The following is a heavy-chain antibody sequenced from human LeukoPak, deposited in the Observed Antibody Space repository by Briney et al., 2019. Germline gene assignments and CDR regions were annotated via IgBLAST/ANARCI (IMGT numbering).Heavy chain of an antibody. V-gene: IGHV3-23*01. D-gene: IGHD3-10*02. CDR1: GFTFSNAY. CDR3: AKGSTMYTAYYFDY. J-gene: IGHJ4*02. Sequence: GGSLRLSCAASGFTFSNAYMNWVRQAPGKGLEWVSVISGSGGSTDYADSVKGRFTISRDNSKNTLYVQMNSLRAEDTAVYYCAKGSTMYTAYYFDYWGQGTLVTVSS. CDR2: ISGSGGST.